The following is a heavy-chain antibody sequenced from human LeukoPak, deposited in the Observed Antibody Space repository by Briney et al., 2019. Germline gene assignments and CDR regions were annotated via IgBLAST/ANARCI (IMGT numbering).Heavy chain of an antibody. V-gene: IGHV3-48*04. J-gene: IGHJ3*02. CDR1: GFSFSDYS. CDR3: ARGVTSGYAFDI. D-gene: IGHD5-18*01. CDR2: ISSSGSTI. Sequence: GGSLRLSCAASGFSFSDYSMNWVRQAPGKGLEWVSYISSSGSTIYYADSVKGRFTISRDNAKNSLYLQMNSLRAEDTAVYYCARGVTSGYAFDIWGQGTMVTVSS.